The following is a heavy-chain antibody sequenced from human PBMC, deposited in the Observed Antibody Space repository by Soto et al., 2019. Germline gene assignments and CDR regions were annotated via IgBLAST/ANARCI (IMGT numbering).Heavy chain of an antibody. CDR1: GYTLTELS. CDR3: ARLRDSSGYPDAFDI. CDR2: MNPNSGNT. V-gene: IGHV1-8*01. Sequence: VKVSCKVSGYTLTELSMHWVRQATGQGLEWMGWMNPNSGNTGYAQKFQGRVTMTRNTSISTAYMELSSLRSEDTAVYYCARLRDSSGYPDAFDIWGQGTMVTVSS. D-gene: IGHD3-22*01. J-gene: IGHJ3*02.